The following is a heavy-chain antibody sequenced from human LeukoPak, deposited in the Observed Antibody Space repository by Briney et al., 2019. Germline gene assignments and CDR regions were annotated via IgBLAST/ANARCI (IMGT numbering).Heavy chain of an antibody. J-gene: IGHJ6*03. Sequence: GGSLRLSCAASGFTFDDYAMHWVRQAPGKGLEWVSGISWNSGSIGYADSVKGRFTISRDNAKNSLYLQMNSLRVEDTAVYYCATTLSGWSPSQTSYYSYYMDVWGKGTTVTISS. V-gene: IGHV3-9*01. CDR1: GFTFDDYA. D-gene: IGHD6-19*01. CDR2: ISWNSGSI. CDR3: ATTLSGWSPSQTSYYSYYMDV.